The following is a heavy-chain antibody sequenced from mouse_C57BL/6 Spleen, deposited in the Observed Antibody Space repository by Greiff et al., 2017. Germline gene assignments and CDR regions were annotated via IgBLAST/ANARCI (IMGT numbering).Heavy chain of an antibody. CDR3: ARSKNWVDY. D-gene: IGHD4-1*01. CDR2: IYPGDGDT. J-gene: IGHJ2*01. V-gene: IGHV1-82*01. CDR1: GYAFSSSW. Sequence: QVQLQQSGPELVKPGASVKISCKASGYAFSSSWMNWVKQRPGKGLEWIGRIYPGDGDTNYNGKFKGKATLTADKSSSTAYMQLSSLTSEDSAVYFGARSKNWVDYWGQGTTLTVSS.